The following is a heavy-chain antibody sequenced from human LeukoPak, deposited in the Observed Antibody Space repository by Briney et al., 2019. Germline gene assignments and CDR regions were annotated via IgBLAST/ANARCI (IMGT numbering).Heavy chain of an antibody. D-gene: IGHD6-6*01. Sequence: GASVKVSCKASGYTFTSYYMHWVRQAPGQGLEWMGIINPSGGSTSYAQKFQGRVTMTRDMSTSTVHMELSSLRFEDTAVYYCAREKGADAAARPFDYWGQGTLVTVSS. CDR1: GYTFTSYY. V-gene: IGHV1-46*01. J-gene: IGHJ4*02. CDR3: AREKGADAAARPFDY. CDR2: INPSGGST.